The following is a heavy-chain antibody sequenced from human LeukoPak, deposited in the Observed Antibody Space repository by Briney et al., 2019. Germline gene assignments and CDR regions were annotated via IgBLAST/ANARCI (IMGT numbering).Heavy chain of an antibody. J-gene: IGHJ6*02. V-gene: IGHV4-31*03. CDR3: GRGGGRSSTGMDV. CDR1: GGSISSAAYY. CDR2: IYYSGGT. Sequence: SETLSLTCTVSGGSISSAAYYWTWIRQHPGKGQEWIGHIYYSGGTDYNPTLKSRVNISIDTSKNQFSLRVNSVTAADTAVYYCGRGGGRSSTGMDVWGQGTTVTVSS. D-gene: IGHD2-2*01.